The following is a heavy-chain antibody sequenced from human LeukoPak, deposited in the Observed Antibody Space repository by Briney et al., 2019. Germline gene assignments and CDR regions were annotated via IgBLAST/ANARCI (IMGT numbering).Heavy chain of an antibody. D-gene: IGHD3-9*01. CDR1: GFTFSNYA. V-gene: IGHV3-23*01. Sequence: GGSLRLSCAPSGFTFSNYAMTWVREAPGKGLEWVSAISAGGVDTFYADSVRGRFTISTDNSKSTLYLLMNTLRAEDTAVYYCAAKEGLTGYLSGSFDYWGQGTLVTVSS. J-gene: IGHJ4*02. CDR2: ISAGGVDT. CDR3: AAKEGLTGYLSGSFDY.